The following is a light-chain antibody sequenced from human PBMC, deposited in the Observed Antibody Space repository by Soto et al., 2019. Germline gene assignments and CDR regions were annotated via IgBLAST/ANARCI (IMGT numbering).Light chain of an antibody. CDR1: QSVSGNS. CDR2: SAS. V-gene: IGKV3-20*01. J-gene: IGKJ3*01. CDR3: RQYGSSPQT. Sequence: EIVLTQSPGTLSLSPGERATLSCRASQSVSGNSLAWYQQKPGQAPRLLIYSASHRATDIPDRFSGSGSATDFTLAISSLEPEDFVVYYCRQYGSSPQTFGPGTKVDI.